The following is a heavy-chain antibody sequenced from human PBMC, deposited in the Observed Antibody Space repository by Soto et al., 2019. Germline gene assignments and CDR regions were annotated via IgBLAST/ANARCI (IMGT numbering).Heavy chain of an antibody. V-gene: IGHV1-8*01. D-gene: IGHD2-15*01. CDR2: MNPNSGNT. J-gene: IGHJ5*02. CDR1: GYTFTTYE. Sequence: QVQLVQSGAEVKKPGASVKVSCKASGYTFTTYEINWVRQATGQGLEWMGWMNPNSGNTGYAQKFQGRVSMTRNTSISTAYMELSSLRSADPAVYYCARVLEGYSSGGRCYGHLNWFDPWGQGTLVTVSS. CDR3: ARVLEGYSSGGRCYGHLNWFDP.